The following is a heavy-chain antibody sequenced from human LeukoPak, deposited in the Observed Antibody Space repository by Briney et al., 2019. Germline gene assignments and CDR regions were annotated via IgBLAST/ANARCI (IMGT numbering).Heavy chain of an antibody. CDR3: ARQTYNDILTGTKNWFDP. CDR1: GGSVSSGSYY. CDR2: IYYSGST. J-gene: IGHJ5*02. V-gene: IGHV4-39*01. D-gene: IGHD3-9*01. Sequence: SETLSLTCTVSGGSVSSGSYYWGWIRQPPRKGLEWIATIYYSGSTYYNPSLKSRVTISVGTSKNQFSLKLSSVTAADTAVYYCARQTYNDILTGTKNWFDPWGQGTLVTVSS.